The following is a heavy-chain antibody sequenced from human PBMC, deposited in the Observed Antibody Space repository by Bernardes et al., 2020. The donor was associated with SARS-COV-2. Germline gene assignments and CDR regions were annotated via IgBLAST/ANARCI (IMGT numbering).Heavy chain of an antibody. V-gene: IGHV1-2*04. D-gene: IGHD7-27*01. CDR1: GYTFTGNY. Sequence: ASAKVFCKASGYTFTGNYMHWVRQDPGQGLEWMGWINPNSGGTNYAQKFQGWVTMTRDTSISTAYMELSRLRSDDTAVYYCAREVPTGVPRQVFDYWGQGTLVTVSS. CDR2: INPNSGGT. J-gene: IGHJ4*02. CDR3: AREVPTGVPRQVFDY.